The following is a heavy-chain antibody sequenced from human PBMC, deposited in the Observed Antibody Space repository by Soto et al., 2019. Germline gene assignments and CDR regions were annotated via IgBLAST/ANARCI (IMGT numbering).Heavy chain of an antibody. CDR1: GGSISSGDHY. CDR3: ARALIQLWPHYYYGMDV. Sequence: SETLSLTCTVSGGSISSGDHYWSWIRQPPGKGLEWIGYIYYSGTTYYNPSLKSRVTISVDTSENQFSLKVNSVTAADTAVYYCARALIQLWPHYYYGMDVWGQGTTVTVSS. J-gene: IGHJ6*02. D-gene: IGHD5-18*01. V-gene: IGHV4-30-4*01. CDR2: IYYSGTT.